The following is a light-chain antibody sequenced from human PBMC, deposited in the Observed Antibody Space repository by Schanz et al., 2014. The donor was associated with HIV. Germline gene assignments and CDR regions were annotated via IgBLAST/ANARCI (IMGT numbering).Light chain of an antibody. Sequence: QSVLTQPPSVSGAPGQRITISCTGSSSNIGAGYYVHWYQQFPGTAPKLLIYENNHRPSGVPDRISGSRSATSASLAITGLQAEDEADYYCQSADSSLSGVIFGGGTKLTVL. V-gene: IGLV1-40*01. CDR1: SSNIGAGYY. CDR3: QSADSSLSGVI. CDR2: ENN. J-gene: IGLJ2*01.